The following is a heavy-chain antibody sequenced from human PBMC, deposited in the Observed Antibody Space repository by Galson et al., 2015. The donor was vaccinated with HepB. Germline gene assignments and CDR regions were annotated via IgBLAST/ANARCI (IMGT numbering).Heavy chain of an antibody. D-gene: IGHD6-6*01. CDR3: AKRGDTGVARFPYYYYMDV. CDR2: STGIGTS. J-gene: IGHJ6*03. Sequence: SLRLSCAAAGFIFDNHAMTWVRQAPRKGLQWVAVSTGIGTSYHADSVKGRFAISRDHSRNTVYLEMNSMGADDTDVYYCAKRGDTGVARFPYYYYMDVWGKGTTVTVSS. CDR1: GFIFDNHA. V-gene: IGHV3-23*01.